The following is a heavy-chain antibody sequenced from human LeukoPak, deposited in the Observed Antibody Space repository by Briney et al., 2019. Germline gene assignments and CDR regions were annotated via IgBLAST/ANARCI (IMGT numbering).Heavy chain of an antibody. CDR2: MNPNSGNT. J-gene: IGHJ5*02. CDR3: SSGRNTMIVAGFDP. Sequence: ASVKVSCKASGYTFTSYDINWVRQATGQGLEWMGWMNPNSGNTGYAQKFQGRVTITRNTSISTAYMELSSLRSEDTAVYYCSSGRNTMIVAGFDPWGQGTLVTVSS. D-gene: IGHD3-22*01. CDR1: GYTFTSYD. V-gene: IGHV1-8*03.